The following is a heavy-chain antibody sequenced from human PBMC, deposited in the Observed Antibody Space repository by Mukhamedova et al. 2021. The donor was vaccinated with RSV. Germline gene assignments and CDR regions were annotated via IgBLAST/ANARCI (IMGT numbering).Heavy chain of an antibody. CDR2: INHSGST. Sequence: GKGLEWIGEINHSGSTNYNPSLKSRVTISVDTSKNQFSLKLSSVTAADTAVYYCARGPFPQWLVTRYFDYWGQGTLVTVSS. D-gene: IGHD6-19*01. J-gene: IGHJ4*02. CDR3: ARGPFPQWLVTRYFDY. V-gene: IGHV4-34*01.